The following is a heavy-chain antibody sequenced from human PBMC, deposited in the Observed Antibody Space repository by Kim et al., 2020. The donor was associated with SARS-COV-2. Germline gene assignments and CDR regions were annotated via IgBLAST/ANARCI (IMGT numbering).Heavy chain of an antibody. Sequence: SVKVSCKASGYTFTYRYLHWVRQAPGQAFEWMGWITPFNGNTYYPQTFQDRVSIITDRSMTTVYLELTGLTFEDTGMYYCAGGRENMLQWDWFDPWGQGTLVTVSS. CDR2: ITPFNGNT. J-gene: IGHJ5*02. V-gene: IGHV1-45*02. CDR3: AGGRENMLQWDWFDP. CDR1: GYTFTYRY. D-gene: IGHD4-4*01.